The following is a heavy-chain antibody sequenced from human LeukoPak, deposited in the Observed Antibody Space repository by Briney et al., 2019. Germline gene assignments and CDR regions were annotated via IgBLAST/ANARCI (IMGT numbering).Heavy chain of an antibody. CDR3: ASLSGGAAVSAFDY. J-gene: IGHJ4*02. Sequence: SETLSLTCAVSGGSISSSNWWSWVRQPPGKGLEWIGEIYHSGSTSYNPSLKSRVTISVDKSKSQFSLKLSSVTAADTAVYYCASLSGGAAVSAFDYSAQGTIFIVSS. V-gene: IGHV4-4*02. CDR2: IYHSGST. D-gene: IGHD2-15*01. CDR1: GGSISSSNW.